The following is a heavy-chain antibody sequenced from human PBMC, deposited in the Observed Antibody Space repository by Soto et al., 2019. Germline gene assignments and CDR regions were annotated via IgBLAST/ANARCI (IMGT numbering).Heavy chain of an antibody. Sequence: EVQLLESGGGLVQPGGSLRLSCVASGFTFKNYVLSWVRQAPGKGLEWVSGISGNDDNTYYADSVQGRFTISRENSKNTLYLQMNSLRDEDTDIYYYAKEPYGDDLSWFDPWGQGTLVTVSS. CDR2: ISGNDDNT. CDR3: AKEPYGDDLSWFDP. V-gene: IGHV3-23*01. D-gene: IGHD4-17*01. J-gene: IGHJ5*02. CDR1: GFTFKNYV.